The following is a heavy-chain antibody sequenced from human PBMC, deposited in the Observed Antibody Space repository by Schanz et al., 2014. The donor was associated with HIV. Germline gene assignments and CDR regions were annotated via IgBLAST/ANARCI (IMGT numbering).Heavy chain of an antibody. Sequence: QVQLVQSGAEVKKPGASVKVSCKASGYTFTSYGINWVRQAPGQGLEWMGWISAYNGNANYAQKLQGRVTMTRNTSISPAYLELSSLTSEDSAVYYCARRGVYSFPPDNRFDPWGQGTLVTVSS. CDR1: GYTFTSYG. CDR3: ARRGVYSFPPDNRFDP. V-gene: IGHV1-18*01. CDR2: ISAYNGNA. J-gene: IGHJ5*02. D-gene: IGHD2-8*01.